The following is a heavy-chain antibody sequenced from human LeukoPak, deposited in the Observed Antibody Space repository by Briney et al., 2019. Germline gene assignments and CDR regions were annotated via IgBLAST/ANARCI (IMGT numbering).Heavy chain of an antibody. D-gene: IGHD2-2*01. CDR2: ISGYNGNT. CDR1: GYTFSNYG. J-gene: IGHJ4*02. Sequence: GASVNVSCKASGYTFSNYGITWVRQAPGQGLEWMGWISGYNGNTNYAQKFQGRVTMTTETSTSTAYMELRSLRSDDTAVYYCARTCSGSSCYVIYWGQGTLLTVSS. V-gene: IGHV1-18*01. CDR3: ARTCSGSSCYVIY.